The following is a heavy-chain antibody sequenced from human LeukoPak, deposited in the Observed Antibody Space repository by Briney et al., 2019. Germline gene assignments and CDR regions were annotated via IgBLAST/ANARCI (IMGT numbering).Heavy chain of an antibody. CDR3: AREGSYDAFDI. J-gene: IGHJ3*02. CDR1: GGSISSYY. V-gene: IGHV4-59*13. CDR2: MWYRGST. D-gene: IGHD6-6*01. Sequence: SETLSLTYTVSGGSISSYYGSWIRQPPGKGLEGIGYMWYRGSTNYNPSLKSRVTISVDTSKNQFSLKLSSVTAAATAVYYCAREGSYDAFDIWGQGTMVTVSS.